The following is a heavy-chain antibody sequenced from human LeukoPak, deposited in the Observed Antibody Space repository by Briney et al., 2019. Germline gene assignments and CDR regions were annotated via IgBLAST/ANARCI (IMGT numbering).Heavy chain of an antibody. V-gene: IGHV3-43D*03. CDR2: ICWDGGSP. CDR3: ATGSYYYDSSGYYYGYDAFNI. Sequence: GGSLRLSCAASGFPYDDYARRWVRQAEGRGLEWVSRICWDGGSPYYADSVKGRFTISRDNSKNSLYLQMNSLRAEDTALYYCATGSYYYDSSGYYYGYDAFNIWGQGTMVTVPS. D-gene: IGHD3-22*01. CDR1: GFPYDDYA. J-gene: IGHJ3*02.